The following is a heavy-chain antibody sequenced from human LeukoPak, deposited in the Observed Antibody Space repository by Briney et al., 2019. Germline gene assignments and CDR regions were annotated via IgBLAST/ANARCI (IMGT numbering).Heavy chain of an antibody. V-gene: IGHV3-21*04. CDR3: AKTRAVATKRDAFDI. J-gene: IGHJ3*02. CDR1: GFTFSSYS. Sequence: GGSLRLSCAASGFTFSSYSMNWVRQAPGKGLEWVSSISSSSSYIYYADSVKGRFTISRDNSKNTLYLQMDSLRAEDTAVYYCAKTRAVATKRDAFDIWGQGTMVTVSS. D-gene: IGHD6-19*01. CDR2: ISSSSSYI.